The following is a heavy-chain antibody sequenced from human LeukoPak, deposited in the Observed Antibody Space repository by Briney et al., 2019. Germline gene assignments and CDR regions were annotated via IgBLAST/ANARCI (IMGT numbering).Heavy chain of an antibody. CDR2: TFYRSRWYN. Sequence: SQTLSLTCAISGDGVFSNSAAWNWIRQSPSRGLEWLGRTFYRSRWYNDYALSVKSRVTINPDTSKNQFSLQLTSVTPEDTAVYYCARDPVSHSDNNGYLQVGMDVWGQGTTVTVSS. V-gene: IGHV6-1*01. CDR1: GDGVFSNSAA. D-gene: IGHD3-22*01. J-gene: IGHJ6*02. CDR3: ARDPVSHSDNNGYLQVGMDV.